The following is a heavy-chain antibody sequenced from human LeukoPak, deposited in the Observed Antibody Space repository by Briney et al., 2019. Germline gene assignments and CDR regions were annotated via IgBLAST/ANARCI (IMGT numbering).Heavy chain of an antibody. CDR3: ASPGGAYSHSLVY. Sequence: PGGSLRLSCAPSGVTLSSNYMSWVPQAPGEGLGRGSVIYSGGSTYYADSVKGRFTISRDNSKNTLYLQMNSLRAEDTPLYYCASPGGAYSHSLVYWGEGALVTVSS. J-gene: IGHJ4*02. D-gene: IGHD5-18*01. V-gene: IGHV3-53*01. CDR2: IYSGGST. CDR1: GVTLSSNY.